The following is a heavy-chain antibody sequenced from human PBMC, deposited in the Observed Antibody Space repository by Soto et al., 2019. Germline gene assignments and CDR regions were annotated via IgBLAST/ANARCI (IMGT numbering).Heavy chain of an antibody. Sequence: QVQLVQSGAEVKKPGASVKVSCKASGYTFTNYGVSWVLQAPGQGLEWMGWINTYKGNTNYAQKFQGRVTMTTDTSTSTAYMELRSLRSDDTAIYYCAKVQEKWSKFFDYWGQGTLVTVSS. CDR1: GYTFTNYG. CDR3: AKVQEKWSKFFDY. CDR2: INTYKGNT. D-gene: IGHD2-15*01. J-gene: IGHJ4*02. V-gene: IGHV1-18*01.